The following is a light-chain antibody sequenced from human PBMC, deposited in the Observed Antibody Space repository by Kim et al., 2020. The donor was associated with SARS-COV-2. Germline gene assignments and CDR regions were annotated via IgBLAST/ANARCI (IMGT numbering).Light chain of an antibody. CDR3: AAWDDSLTGVV. CDR1: GANIGTNN. V-gene: IGLV1-44*01. J-gene: IGLJ2*01. CDR2: GDN. Sequence: GGRITISSSGSGANIGTNNVNWYQQMPGTAPKLLIYGDNQRPSGVPDRFSGSKSGTSASLAISGLQAEDEADYYCAAWDDSLTGVVFGDGTKLTVL.